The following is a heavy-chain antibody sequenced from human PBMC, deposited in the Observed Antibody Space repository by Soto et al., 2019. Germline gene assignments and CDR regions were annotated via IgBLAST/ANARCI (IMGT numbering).Heavy chain of an antibody. CDR2: IYYSGST. J-gene: IGHJ4*02. Sequence: QLQLQESGPGLVKPSETLSLTCTVSGGSISSSSYYWGWIRQPPGKGLEWIGSIYYSGSTYYNPSLKSRVTISVDTSKNQFSLKLSSVTAADTAVYYCARHAEIEYSGYDSTTHFDYWGQGTLVTVSS. V-gene: IGHV4-39*01. CDR1: GGSISSSSYY. D-gene: IGHD5-12*01. CDR3: ARHAEIEYSGYDSTTHFDY.